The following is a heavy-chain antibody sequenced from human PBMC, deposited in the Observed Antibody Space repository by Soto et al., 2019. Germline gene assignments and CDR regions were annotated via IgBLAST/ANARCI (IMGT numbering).Heavy chain of an antibody. D-gene: IGHD6-19*01. V-gene: IGHV4-4*02. CDR1: GDSISNSRW. J-gene: IGHJ3*01. CDR3: AYSTGWYRHDV. CDR2: IFHSGDT. Sequence: QVQLQESGPGLVKPSGTLSLTCAVSGDSISNSRWWTGVRQPPGKGLEWIGDIFHSGDTNNNPSLKSRVFISVDKSQKQFSLKVSSVTAEDTAVYYCAYSTGWYRHDVWGQGTLVTVSS.